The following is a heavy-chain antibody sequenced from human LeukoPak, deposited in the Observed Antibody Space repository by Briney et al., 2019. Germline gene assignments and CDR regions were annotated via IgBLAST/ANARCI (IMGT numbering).Heavy chain of an antibody. Sequence: KFGESLKISCKGSGNSFTTYWIGWVRQMPAKGLEWMGIIYPGDSDTRYSPSFQGQVTISADKSISTAYLQWSSLKASDTAMYYCARQKPPLSVAGTGRDAFDIWGQGTMVTVSS. CDR1: GNSFTTYW. D-gene: IGHD6-19*01. J-gene: IGHJ3*02. CDR3: ARQKPPLSVAGTGRDAFDI. V-gene: IGHV5-51*01. CDR2: IYPGDSDT.